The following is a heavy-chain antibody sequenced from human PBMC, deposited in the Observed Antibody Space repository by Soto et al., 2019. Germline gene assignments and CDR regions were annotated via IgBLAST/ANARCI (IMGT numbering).Heavy chain of an antibody. V-gene: IGHV1-3*05. CDR3: ARGSGYYYWDDY. J-gene: IGHJ4*02. CDR2: INAGNGNT. Sequence: QVQLVQSGAEEKKPGASVKVSCKASGYTFTSYAMHWVRQAPGQRLEWMGWINAGNGNTKYSHKFQGRVTITRDTSASTAYMELSSLRSEDTAVYCCARGSGYYYWDDYWGQGTLVTVSS. CDR1: GYTFTSYA. D-gene: IGHD3-22*01.